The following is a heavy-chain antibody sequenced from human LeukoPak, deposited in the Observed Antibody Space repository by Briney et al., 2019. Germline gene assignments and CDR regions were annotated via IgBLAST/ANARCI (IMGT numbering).Heavy chain of an antibody. J-gene: IGHJ6*03. V-gene: IGHV5-51*01. CDR2: IYAGDSDT. Sequence: GESLKISCKGSGYSFSTYWIAWVRQMPGKGLEWVGIIYAGDSDTTYSPSFQGQVTISADKSISTAYLQWSSLKASDTAMYYCARGYEAPYYYTDVWGKGTTVTVSS. CDR3: ARGYEAPYYYTDV. D-gene: IGHD2-2*01. CDR1: GYSFSTYW.